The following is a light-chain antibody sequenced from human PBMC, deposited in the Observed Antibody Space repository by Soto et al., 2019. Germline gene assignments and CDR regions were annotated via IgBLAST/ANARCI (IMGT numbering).Light chain of an antibody. CDR3: SSYTRSSTLV. CDR1: SSDVGGYNY. V-gene: IGLV2-14*01. CDR2: DVS. Sequence: QSVLTQPASVSGSPGQSITISCTGTSSDVGGYNYVSWYQQHPGKAPKLMIYDVSNRPSGVSNRFSGSKSGNTASLTISGLQAEDEADYYCSSYTRSSTLVFGTGTKVTAL. J-gene: IGLJ1*01.